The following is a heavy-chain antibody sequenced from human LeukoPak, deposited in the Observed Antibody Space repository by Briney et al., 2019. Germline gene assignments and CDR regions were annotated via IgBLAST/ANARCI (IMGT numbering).Heavy chain of an antibody. V-gene: IGHV3-23*01. CDR1: GFTFSSYA. CDR3: AKAYSSGWYNWFDP. J-gene: IGHJ5*02. CDR2: ISGSGGST. Sequence: GGSLRLSCAASGFTFSSYAMSWVRQAPGKGLEWVSAISGSGGSTYYADSVKGRSTISRDNSKNTLYLQMNSLRAEDTAVYYCAKAYSSGWYNWFDPWGQGTLVTVSS. D-gene: IGHD6-19*01.